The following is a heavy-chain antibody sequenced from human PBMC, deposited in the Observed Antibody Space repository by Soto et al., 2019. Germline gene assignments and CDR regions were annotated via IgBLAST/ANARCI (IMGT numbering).Heavy chain of an antibody. CDR3: ARGGSRAHEY. V-gene: IGHV3-74*01. J-gene: IGHJ4*02. D-gene: IGHD3-16*01. CDR1: GFTFSDPW. Sequence: GGALRLSCAASGFTFSDPWMHWVRQAPGKGLVWVSRINSDGSTTTYADSVRGRFTISRDNAKNTLYLQMNSLRAEDTAVYYCARGGSRAHEYWGQGTLVTAPQ. CDR2: INSDGSTT.